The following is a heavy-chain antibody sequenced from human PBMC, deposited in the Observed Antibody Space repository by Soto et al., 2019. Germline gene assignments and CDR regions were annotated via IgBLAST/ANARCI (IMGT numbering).Heavy chain of an antibody. CDR2: VSPDGVNT. V-gene: IGHV3-64*01. CDR1: GFTFSTYT. D-gene: IGHD4-17*01. J-gene: IGHJ4*02. Sequence: GGSLRLSCAASGFTFSTYTLHWVRQAPGKGLEYVSAVSPDGVNTYYANSVKGRFTISRDNSKNTLYLQMGSLRAEDMAVYYCARDDYGDYVFTYWGRGTLVTVSS. CDR3: ARDDYGDYVFTY.